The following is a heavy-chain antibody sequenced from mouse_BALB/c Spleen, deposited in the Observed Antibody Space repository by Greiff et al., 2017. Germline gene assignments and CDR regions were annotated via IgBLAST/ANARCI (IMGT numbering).Heavy chain of an antibody. Sequence: VQLQQSGAELARPGASVKLSCKASGYTFTSYWMQWVNQRPGQGLEWIGAIYPGDGDTRYTQKFKGKATLTADKSSSTAYMQLSSLASEDSAVYYCARGDGYQFAYWGQGTLVTVSA. D-gene: IGHD2-3*01. CDR2: IYPGDGDT. CDR3: ARGDGYQFAY. CDR1: GYTFTSYW. J-gene: IGHJ3*01. V-gene: IGHV1-87*01.